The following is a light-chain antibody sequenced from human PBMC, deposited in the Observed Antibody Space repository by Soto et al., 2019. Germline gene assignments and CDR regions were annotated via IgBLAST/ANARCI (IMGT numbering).Light chain of an antibody. CDR3: SSYRSSNTYV. V-gene: IGLV2-14*03. CDR2: DVT. J-gene: IGLJ1*01. Sequence: QSALTQPASVSGSPGQSITISCTGTSSDVGGYNYVSWYQQHPGKAPKLIIYDVTNRPSGVSNRFSGSKSGYTASLTISGLQAEDEADYYCSSYRSSNTYVFGTGTKLTVL. CDR1: SSDVGGYNY.